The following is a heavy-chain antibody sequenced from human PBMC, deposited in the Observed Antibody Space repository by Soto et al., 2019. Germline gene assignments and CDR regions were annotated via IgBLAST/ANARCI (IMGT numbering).Heavy chain of an antibody. D-gene: IGHD1-7*01. V-gene: IGHV4-39*01. Sequence: SETLSLTCTVSGGSISSSSYYWGWIRQPPGKGLEWIGSIYYSGSTYYNPSLKSRVTISVDTSKNQFSLKLSSVTAADTAVYYCARHPNWNYPYGRDRGYLYFDYWGQGTLVTVSS. CDR2: IYYSGST. J-gene: IGHJ4*02. CDR3: ARHPNWNYPYGRDRGYLYFDY. CDR1: GGSISSSSYY.